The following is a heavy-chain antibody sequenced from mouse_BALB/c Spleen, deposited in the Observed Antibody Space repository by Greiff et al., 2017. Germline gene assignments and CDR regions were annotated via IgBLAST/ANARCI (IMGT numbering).Heavy chain of an antibody. D-gene: IGHD2-4*01. J-gene: IGHJ3*01. CDR3: ARHEDHYEYFAY. CDR1: GYTFTEYT. CDR2: FYPGSGSI. Sequence: QVQLKQSGAELVKPGASVKLSCKASGYTFTEYTIHWVQQRSGQGLEWLGWFYPGSGSIKYNEKFKDKATLTADKSSCTVYMEISRLTSEDSAVYVCARHEDHYEYFAYWGQGTRVTVSA. V-gene: IGHV1-62-2*01.